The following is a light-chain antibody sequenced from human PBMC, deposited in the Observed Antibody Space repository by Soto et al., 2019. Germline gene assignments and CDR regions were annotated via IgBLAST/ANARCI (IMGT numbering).Light chain of an antibody. CDR3: QQYGSSPMYT. J-gene: IGKJ2*01. V-gene: IGKV3-20*01. Sequence: EIVLTQSPGTLSLSPGERATLSCRASQSVSSSYLAWYQQKPGQAPRLLIYGASRRATGIPDRFSGSGSVTDFSLTTSSPEPEDFALYYFQQYGSSPMYTFGRGTRL. CDR2: GAS. CDR1: QSVSSSY.